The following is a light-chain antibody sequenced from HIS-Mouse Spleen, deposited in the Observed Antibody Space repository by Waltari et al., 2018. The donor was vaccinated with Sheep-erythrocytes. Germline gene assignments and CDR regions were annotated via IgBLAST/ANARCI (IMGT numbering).Light chain of an antibody. CDR3: QQSYSTPQFT. CDR2: AAS. V-gene: IGKV1-39*01. J-gene: IGKJ3*01. CDR1: QSISSY. Sequence: DIQMTQSPSSLSSSVGDRVTITCRASQSISSYLNWYQQKPGKAPKLLTYAASSLKSGVPSRFSGSGSETDFTLTISSLQPEDFATYYCQQSYSTPQFTFGPGTKVDIK.